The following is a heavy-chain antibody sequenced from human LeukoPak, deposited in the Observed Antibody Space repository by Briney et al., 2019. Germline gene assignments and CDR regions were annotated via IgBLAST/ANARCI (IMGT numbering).Heavy chain of an antibody. CDR1: RGSFSGYY. D-gene: IGHD6-19*01. Sequence: PSETLSLTCAVYRGSFSGYYWSWIRQPPGKGLEWIGEINHSGSTNYNPSLKSRVTISVDTSKNQFSLKLSSVTAADTAVYYCARVAGGWYFRFFEDWGQGTLVTVSS. V-gene: IGHV4-34*01. CDR2: INHSGST. J-gene: IGHJ4*02. CDR3: ARVAGGWYFRFFED.